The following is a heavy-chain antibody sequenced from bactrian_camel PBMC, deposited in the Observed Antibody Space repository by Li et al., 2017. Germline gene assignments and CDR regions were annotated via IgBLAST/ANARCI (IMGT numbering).Heavy chain of an antibody. CDR2: ISPGTGRR. CDR1: GGSYSHYRPYC. J-gene: IGHJ4*01. V-gene: IGHV3S31*01. CDR3: AGTGMEWDTWTTSPALDKESYIY. Sequence: DVQLVESGGGSVQTGGSLRLSCEASGGSYSHYRPYCMAWFRQPPGKSREGVAAISPGTGRRWYGDSVEGRFTISRDDNQRTIYLQMDNLKPEDTAMYYCAGTGMEWDTWTTSPALDKESYIYWGEGTQVTVS. D-gene: IGHD2*01.